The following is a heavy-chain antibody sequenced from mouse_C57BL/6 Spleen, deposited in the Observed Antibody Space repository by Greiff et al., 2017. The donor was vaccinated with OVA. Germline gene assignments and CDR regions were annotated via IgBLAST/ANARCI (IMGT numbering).Heavy chain of an antibody. V-gene: IGHV1-59*01. CDR2: IDPSDSYT. Sequence: QVQLQQPGAELVRPGTSVKLSCKASGYTFTSYWMHWVKQRPGQGLEWIGVIDPSDSYTNYNQKFKGKATLTVDTSSSTAYMQLSSLTSEDSAVDYCARRAFLYYGSSHWYFDVWGTGTTVTVSS. CDR3: ARRAFLYYGSSHWYFDV. D-gene: IGHD1-1*01. J-gene: IGHJ1*03. CDR1: GYTFTSYW.